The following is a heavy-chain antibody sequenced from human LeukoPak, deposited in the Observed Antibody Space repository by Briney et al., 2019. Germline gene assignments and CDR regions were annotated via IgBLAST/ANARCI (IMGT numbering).Heavy chain of an antibody. J-gene: IGHJ1*01. CDR1: GFTFSSYS. CDR2: ISSGRSYT. D-gene: IGHD4-17*01. V-gene: IGHV3-21*01. CDR3: ARDMTTATTCYLQH. Sequence: GGSLRLSCAASGFTFSSYSMNWVRQAPGKGLEWVSSISSGRSYTYYADSVKGRFTISRDNAKNSLYLQMNSLRAEDTAVYYCARDMTTATTCYLQHWGQGTLVTVSS.